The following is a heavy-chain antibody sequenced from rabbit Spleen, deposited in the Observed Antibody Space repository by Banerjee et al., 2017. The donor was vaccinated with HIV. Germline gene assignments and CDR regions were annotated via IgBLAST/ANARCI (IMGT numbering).Heavy chain of an antibody. V-gene: IGHV1S40*01. J-gene: IGHJ4*01. CDR3: ARDLAGVIGWNFNL. CDR2: IAGSSSAFS. D-gene: IGHD4-1*01. Sequence: QSLEESGGDLVKPGASLTLTCTASGFSFSYSDYMCWVRQAPGKGLEWIACIAGSSSAFSYFASWAKGRFTISKTSSTTVTLQMTSLTAADTAPYFCARDLAGVIGWNFNLWGPGTLVTVS. CDR1: GFSFSYSDY.